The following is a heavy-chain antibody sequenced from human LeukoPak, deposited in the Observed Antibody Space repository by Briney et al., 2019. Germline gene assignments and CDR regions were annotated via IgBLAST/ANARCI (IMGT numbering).Heavy chain of an antibody. CDR3: ARARTHYYYNYMDV. CDR2: INTDTGNP. V-gene: IGHV7-4-1*02. CDR1: GYTFTKYG. J-gene: IGHJ6*03. Sequence: ATVKVSCKASGYTFTKYGVYWVRQAPGQGLEWMGWINTDTGNPTYAQGFTGRFVFSLDTSVSTAYLQISSLKAEDTAVYHCARARTHYYYNYMDVWGKGTTVTVSS.